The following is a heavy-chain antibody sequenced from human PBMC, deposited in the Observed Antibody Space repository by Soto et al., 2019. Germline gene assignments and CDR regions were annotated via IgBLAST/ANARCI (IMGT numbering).Heavy chain of an antibody. CDR2: INTDTGGT. D-gene: IGHD3-16*01. V-gene: IGHV1-2*02. CDR1: GYTFTGYY. CDR3: ARDPIGGGAPYYLDY. J-gene: IGHJ4*02. Sequence: QVQLVQSGAEVKKPGASVKVSCKASGYTFTGYYMHWVRQAPGQGLEWMGWINTDTGGTDHAQKFQGRVTMTRDTSISTAYMELSSLRSDDTAVYYCARDPIGGGAPYYLDYWGQVTLVTVSS.